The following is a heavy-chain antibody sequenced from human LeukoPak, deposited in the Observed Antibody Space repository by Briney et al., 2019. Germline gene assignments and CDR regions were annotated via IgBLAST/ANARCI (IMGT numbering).Heavy chain of an antibody. CDR1: GXIFATYW. J-gene: IGHJ4*02. CDR3: ARQGGSSSSYFDY. D-gene: IGHD6-6*01. Sequence: GESLKISCKGSGXIFATYWIGWVRQMPGKGLEWMGIIYPGDSDTRYSPSFQGQVTISADKSITTAYLQWSSLKASDTAMYYCARQGGSSSSYFDYWGQGTLVTVSS. V-gene: IGHV5-51*01. CDR2: IYPGDSDT.